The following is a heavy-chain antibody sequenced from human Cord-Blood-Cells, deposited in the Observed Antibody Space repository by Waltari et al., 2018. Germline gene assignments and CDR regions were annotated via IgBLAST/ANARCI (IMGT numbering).Heavy chain of an antibody. V-gene: IGHV4-59*08. CDR2: IYYSGST. Sequence: QVQLQESGPGLVKPSETLSLTCTVSGDSISSYYWSWIRQPPGKGLEWIGYIYYSGSTNYNPSLKGRVTISVDTSKNQFSLKLSSVTAADTAVYYCAGGHRTVVTLMSAFDIWGQGTMVTVSS. CDR3: AGGHRTVVTLMSAFDI. J-gene: IGHJ3*02. CDR1: GDSISSYY. D-gene: IGHD2-21*02.